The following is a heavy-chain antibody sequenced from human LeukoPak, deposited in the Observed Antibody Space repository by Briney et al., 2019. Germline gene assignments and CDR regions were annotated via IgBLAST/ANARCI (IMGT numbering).Heavy chain of an antibody. Sequence: PGGSLRLSCAASGFTFNIYAMSWVRQAPEKGLEWVSAISETSRKTYYADPVKGRFTISRDNAKNSLYLQMNSLRAEDTAVYYCARDIEGNDYGVYFDYWGQGTLVTVSS. V-gene: IGHV3-23*01. J-gene: IGHJ4*02. CDR1: GFTFNIYA. CDR2: ISETSRKT. D-gene: IGHD4-17*01. CDR3: ARDIEGNDYGVYFDY.